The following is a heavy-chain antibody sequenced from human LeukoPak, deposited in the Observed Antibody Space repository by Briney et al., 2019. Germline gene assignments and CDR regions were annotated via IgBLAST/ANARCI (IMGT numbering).Heavy chain of an antibody. CDR1: GFTFSDYY. D-gene: IGHD1-14*01. CDR2: ISSSSSYT. V-gene: IGHV3-11*05. CDR3: ARDNRRRPFLIAFDI. J-gene: IGHJ3*02. Sequence: PGGSLRLSCAASGFTFSDYYMSCIRQAPGKGLEWVSYISSSSSYTNYADSVKGRFTISRDNAKNSLYLQMNSLRAEDTAVYYCARDNRRRPFLIAFDIWGQGTMVTVSS.